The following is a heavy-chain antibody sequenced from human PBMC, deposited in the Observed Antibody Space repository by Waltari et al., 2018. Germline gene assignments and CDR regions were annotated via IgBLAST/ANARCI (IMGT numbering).Heavy chain of an antibody. D-gene: IGHD3-10*01. CDR1: GYSITTGSY. J-gene: IGHJ3*02. CDR3: ARRDGSGTYYPPNAFDI. CDR2: IYNSGST. V-gene: IGHV4-38-2*01. Sequence: QFQLQESGPGLVKPSETLSLTCGVSGYSITTGSYRGWIRQAPGKGLEWIGSIYNSGSTYYNASLKSRVTISVDTAKSQVSLKLSAVTAADTAVYYCARRDGSGTYYPPNAFDIWGQGTGVTVSS.